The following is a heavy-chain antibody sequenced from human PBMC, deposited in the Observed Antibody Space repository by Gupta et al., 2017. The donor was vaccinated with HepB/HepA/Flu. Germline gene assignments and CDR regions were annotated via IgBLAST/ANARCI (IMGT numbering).Heavy chain of an antibody. CDR3: ARDYVRGPVFYYYGMDV. V-gene: IGHV3-64*01. Sequence: EEQLVESGGGLVQPGGSLRLSCAASGFTFSNYAMHWVRQAPGKGLEYVSGISTNGDSTYYANSVKGRFTISRDNSKNTLYLQMGSLRAEDMAVYFCARDYVRGPVFYYYGMDVWGQGTTVTVSS. D-gene: IGHD3-16*01. CDR1: GFTFSNYA. CDR2: ISTNGDST. J-gene: IGHJ6*02.